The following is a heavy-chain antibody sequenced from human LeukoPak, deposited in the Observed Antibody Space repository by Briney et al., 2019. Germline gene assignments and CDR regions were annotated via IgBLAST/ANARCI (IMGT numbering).Heavy chain of an antibody. Sequence: SETLSLTCTVSGYSISSGYYWGWIRQPPGKGLERIGSIYHSGSTNYNPSLKSRVTISVDTSKNQFSLKLSSVTAADTAVYYCARHWYDFWSGYHFDYWGQGTLVTVSS. J-gene: IGHJ4*02. CDR2: IYHSGST. CDR3: ARHWYDFWSGYHFDY. V-gene: IGHV4-38-2*02. CDR1: GYSISSGYY. D-gene: IGHD3-3*01.